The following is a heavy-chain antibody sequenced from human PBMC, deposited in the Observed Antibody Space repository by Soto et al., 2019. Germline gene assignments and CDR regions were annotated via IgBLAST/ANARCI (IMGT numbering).Heavy chain of an antibody. J-gene: IGHJ5*02. D-gene: IGHD6-19*01. Sequence: ALRLSCAASGFSLRTYGMHWLRRAPGKGLEWVAFIWYDGTKKFYANSVKGRSTISKDNSNNIVYLQMSGLRAEDTAVYYCARDVVTAVAGSVNWFDPWGQGTLVTVSS. V-gene: IGHV3-33*01. CDR3: ARDVVTAVAGSVNWFDP. CDR1: GFSLRTYG. CDR2: IWYDGTKK.